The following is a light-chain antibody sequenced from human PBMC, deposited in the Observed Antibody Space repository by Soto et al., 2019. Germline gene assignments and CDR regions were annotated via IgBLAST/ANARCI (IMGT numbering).Light chain of an antibody. Sequence: DIQFTQSPSSLSASVGDRLTITCRASQSISNFLNWYQQRPGQAPKLLISSSSNVQSGVPSRFSGRGSGTDFTLTISGLQPEDFATYYGQQSYSTPPITFVQGTRLENK. CDR3: QQSYSTPPIT. CDR1: QSISNF. V-gene: IGKV1-39*01. J-gene: IGKJ5*01. CDR2: SSS.